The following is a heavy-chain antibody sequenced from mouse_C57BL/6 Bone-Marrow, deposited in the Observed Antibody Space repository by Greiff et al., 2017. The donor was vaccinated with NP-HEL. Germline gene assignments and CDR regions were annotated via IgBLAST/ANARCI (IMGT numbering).Heavy chain of an antibody. J-gene: IGHJ2*01. Sequence: EVKLVESGGDLVKPGGSLKLSCAASGFTFSSYGMSWVRQTPDKRLEWVATISSGGSYTYYPDSVQGRFTISRDNAKNTLYLQMSSLKSENTAMYYCARHPYSNYVSKDDWGQGTTLTVSS. V-gene: IGHV5-6*01. CDR2: ISSGGSYT. D-gene: IGHD2-5*01. CDR1: GFTFSSYG. CDR3: ARHPYSNYVSKDD.